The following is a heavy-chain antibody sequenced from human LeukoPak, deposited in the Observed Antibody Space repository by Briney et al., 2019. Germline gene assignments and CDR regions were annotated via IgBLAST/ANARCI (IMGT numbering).Heavy chain of an antibody. Sequence: PGGSLRLSCAASGFTVSNNYMSWVRQAPGKGLEWVSAIYSGGNTYYADSVKGRFTISRDNSKNTLYLQMNSLGAEDTAVYYCTCSLWLRLDYWGQGTLVTVSS. D-gene: IGHD3-16*01. CDR1: GFTVSNNY. CDR3: TCSLWLRLDY. CDR2: IYSGGNT. J-gene: IGHJ4*02. V-gene: IGHV3-66*01.